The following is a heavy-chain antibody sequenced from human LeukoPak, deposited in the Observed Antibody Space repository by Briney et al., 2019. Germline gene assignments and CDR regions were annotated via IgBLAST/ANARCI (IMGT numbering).Heavy chain of an antibody. CDR3: AKTPAPVFGSKHYFDY. CDR1: GFTFSSYA. D-gene: IGHD3-3*01. CDR2: ISGSGTNT. V-gene: IGHV3-23*01. Sequence: GGSLRLSCAASGFTFSSYAMSWVRQAPGKGLEWVSGISGSGTNTDYADSVKGRFTISRDNSKNTLYLQMNSLRAEDTAVYYCAKTPAPVFGSKHYFDYWGQGTLVTVSS. J-gene: IGHJ4*02.